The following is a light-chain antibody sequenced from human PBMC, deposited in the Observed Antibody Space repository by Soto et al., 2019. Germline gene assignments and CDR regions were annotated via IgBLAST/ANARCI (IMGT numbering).Light chain of an antibody. Sequence: QSVLTQPSSASGTPGQRVTFSCSGSSSNIGINTVNWYQQLPGTAPQLLISDNHRRPSGVPDRFSGSKSGTSASLAISGLQSEDEATYFCAAWDVSLKGFVFGTGTKVTVL. CDR2: DNH. V-gene: IGLV1-44*01. CDR1: SSNIGINT. CDR3: AAWDVSLKGFV. J-gene: IGLJ1*01.